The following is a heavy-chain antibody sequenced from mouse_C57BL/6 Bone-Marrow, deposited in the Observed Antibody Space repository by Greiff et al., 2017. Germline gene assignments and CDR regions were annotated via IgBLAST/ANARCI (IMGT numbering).Heavy chain of an antibody. CDR1: GYTFTDYE. Sequence: QVQLQQSGAELVRPGASVTLSCKVSGYTFTDYEMHWVKQTPVHGLEWIGAIDPETGGTAYNQKFKGKAILTADKSSSTAYMALRSLTSEDSAVYYCTIYYGKGDYAMDYWGQGTSVTVSA. CDR3: TIYYGKGDYAMDY. CDR2: IDPETGGT. J-gene: IGHJ4*01. D-gene: IGHD2-1*01. V-gene: IGHV1-15*01.